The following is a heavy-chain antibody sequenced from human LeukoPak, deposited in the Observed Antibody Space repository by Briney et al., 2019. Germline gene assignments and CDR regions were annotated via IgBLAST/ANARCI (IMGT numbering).Heavy chain of an antibody. CDR3: IKYTTSSDKNDC. CDR2: IRDKANKYTT. Sequence: GGSLRLSCAASGFDFSASALHWVRQASGKGLEWVGRIRDKANKYTTAYAPSVRGRFTISRDDSRNTAFLQMDSLKVEDSALYYCIKYTTSSDKNDCWGQGTLVTVSS. V-gene: IGHV3-73*01. J-gene: IGHJ4*02. D-gene: IGHD6-6*01. CDR1: GFDFSASA.